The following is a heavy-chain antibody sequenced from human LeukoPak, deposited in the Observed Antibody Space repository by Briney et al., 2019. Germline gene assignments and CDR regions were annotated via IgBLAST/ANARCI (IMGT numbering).Heavy chain of an antibody. CDR3: AKGSSGYFFDL. J-gene: IGHJ4*02. CDR1: GFTFSNYA. V-gene: IGHV3-23*01. CDR2: ITGSGGST. Sequence: GGSLRLSCAASGFTFSNYAMTWVRQAQGKGLQWVSAITGSGGSTYYADSVKGRFSVSRDNSKNTLFLQMNSLRAEDTALYYCAKGSSGYFFDLWGQGTLVTVSS. D-gene: IGHD3-22*01.